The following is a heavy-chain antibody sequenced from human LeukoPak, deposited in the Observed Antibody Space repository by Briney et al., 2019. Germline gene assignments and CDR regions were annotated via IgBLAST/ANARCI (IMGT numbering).Heavy chain of an antibody. V-gene: IGHV3-30-3*01. CDR1: GFTFSSYA. J-gene: IGHJ4*02. CDR2: ISDDGSNT. CDR3: ARGTTYGGGDY. D-gene: IGHD4-23*01. Sequence: GGSLRLSCEATGFTFSSYAMHWVRQAPGKGLEWLTVISDDGSNTYYADSVKGRFTISRDNSKNTVYLQMSSLKTEDTAVYYCARGTTYGGGDYWGQGTLVTVSS.